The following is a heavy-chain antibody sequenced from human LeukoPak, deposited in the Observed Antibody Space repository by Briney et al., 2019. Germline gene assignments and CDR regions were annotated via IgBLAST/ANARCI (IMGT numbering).Heavy chain of an antibody. CDR2: IYYSGST. V-gene: IGHV4-59*01. CDR1: GGSISSYY. CDR3: ARVRPYDSSGWTIYY. Sequence: SETLSLTCTVSGGSISSYYWSWIRQPPGKGLEWIGYIYYSGSTNYNPSLKSRVTISVDTSKNQFSLKLSSVTAADTAVYYCARVRPYDSSGWTIYYWGQGTLVTVSS. J-gene: IGHJ4*02. D-gene: IGHD3-22*01.